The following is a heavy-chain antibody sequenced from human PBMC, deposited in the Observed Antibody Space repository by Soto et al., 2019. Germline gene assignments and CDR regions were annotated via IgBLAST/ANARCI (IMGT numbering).Heavy chain of an antibody. V-gene: IGHV1-69*01. J-gene: IGHJ4*02. CDR1: GGTFSSYA. CDR3: ARTYYYGSGSFMLDY. D-gene: IGHD3-10*01. Sequence: QVQLVQSGAEVKKPGSSVKVSCKASGGTFSSYAISWVRQAPGQGLEWMGGIIPIFGTANYAQKFQRRVTITADESTSTAYMELSSLRAEDTAVYYCARTYYYGSGSFMLDYWGQGPLVTVSS. CDR2: IIPIFGTA.